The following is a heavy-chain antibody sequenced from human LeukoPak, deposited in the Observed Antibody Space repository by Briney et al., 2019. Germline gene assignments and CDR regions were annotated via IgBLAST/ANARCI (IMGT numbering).Heavy chain of an antibody. Sequence: GESLRLSCAASGFTLSTYWMHWVRQAPGKGLVWVSRIHSDGGSTSYADSVMGRFTISRDNAKNTLYLQMNSLRAEDTAVYYCAKAETVTQRGYFDYWGQGTLVTVSS. V-gene: IGHV3-74*01. D-gene: IGHD4-17*01. J-gene: IGHJ4*02. CDR2: IHSDGGST. CDR1: GFTLSTYW. CDR3: AKAETVTQRGYFDY.